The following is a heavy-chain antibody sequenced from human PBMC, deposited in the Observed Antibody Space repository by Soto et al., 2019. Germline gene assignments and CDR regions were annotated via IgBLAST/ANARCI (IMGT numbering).Heavy chain of an antibody. V-gene: IGHV5-51*01. CDR1: GYSFTSYW. D-gene: IGHD3-10*01. Sequence: GESLKISCKGSGYSFTSYWIGWVRQMPGKGLELMVIIYPGDSDTRYSPSFQGQVTISADKYIITAYLQWSSLKASDTAMYYCARLIRSMGSGSYFKYYYYYGMHXWGQGTTVTVS. CDR3: ARLIRSMGSGSYFKYYYYYGMHX. J-gene: IGHJ6*02. CDR2: IYPGDSDT.